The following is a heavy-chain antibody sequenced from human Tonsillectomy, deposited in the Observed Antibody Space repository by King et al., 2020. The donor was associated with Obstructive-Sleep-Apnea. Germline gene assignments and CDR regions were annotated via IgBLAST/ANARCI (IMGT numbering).Heavy chain of an antibody. Sequence: ELQLVQSGAEVKKPGQSLTISCKGFGYTFARHWIAWVRQMPGKGLEWMGIIYPGDSDTRYSPSFQGQVTISADKSTNPAYLQWSSLTASDTAMYYCARQVKTRPPYHLDTWGPGTLVTVSS. V-gene: IGHV5-51*01. CDR2: IYPGDSDT. CDR3: ARQVKTRPPYHLDT. J-gene: IGHJ5*02. D-gene: IGHD1-14*01. CDR1: GYTFARHW.